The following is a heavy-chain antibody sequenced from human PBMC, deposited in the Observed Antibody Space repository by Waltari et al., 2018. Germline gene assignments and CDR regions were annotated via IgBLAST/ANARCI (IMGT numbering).Heavy chain of an antibody. CDR2: VKSKSDGGTR. Sequence: EVQLVESGGGLVKPGGSLRLSCAASGFTFSNAWMRWVRQAPGKGLEGVGRVKSKSDGGTRDYSAPVKGRFTISRDDSENTLYLQMNSLKTEDTAVYYCTTLFGDFWSGYFFDFWGQGTLVTVSS. CDR1: GFTFSNAW. D-gene: IGHD3-3*01. V-gene: IGHV3-15*01. J-gene: IGHJ4*02. CDR3: TTLFGDFWSGYFFDF.